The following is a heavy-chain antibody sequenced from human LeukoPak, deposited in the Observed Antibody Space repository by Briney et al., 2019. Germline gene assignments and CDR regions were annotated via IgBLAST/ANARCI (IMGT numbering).Heavy chain of an antibody. V-gene: IGHV3-23*01. Sequence: GGSLRLSCAASGFTFSSYAMSWVRQAPGKGLEWVSGISGSGDNTYYADSVKGRFTISRDNSKNTLYLQMNSLRAEDTAVYYCAKDHAAAAAYYGMDVWGQGTLVTVSS. CDR2: ISGSGDNT. J-gene: IGHJ6*02. D-gene: IGHD6-13*01. CDR3: AKDHAAAAAYYGMDV. CDR1: GFTFSSYA.